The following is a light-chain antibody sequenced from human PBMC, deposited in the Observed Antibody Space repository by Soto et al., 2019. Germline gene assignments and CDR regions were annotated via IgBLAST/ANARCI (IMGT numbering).Light chain of an antibody. J-gene: IGLJ2*01. Sequence: QSALTQPACVSGSPGQSITISCTGTSSDVGGYNYVSWYQQHPGKAPKLMIYDVSSRPSGVSNRFSGSKSGNTASLTISGLQADDEADYHCSSYIGISTPVFGGGTKLTVL. CDR2: DVS. CDR3: SSYIGISTPV. V-gene: IGLV2-14*01. CDR1: SSDVGGYNY.